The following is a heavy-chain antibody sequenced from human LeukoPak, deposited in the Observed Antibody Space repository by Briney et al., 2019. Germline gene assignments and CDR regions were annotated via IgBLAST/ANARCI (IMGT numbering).Heavy chain of an antibody. D-gene: IGHD2-21*02. CDR1: GFTFSSYS. J-gene: IGHJ3*02. Sequence: GGSLRLSCAASGFTFSSYSMNWVRQAPGKGLEWVSSISSSSSYIYYADSVTGRFTISRDNAKNSLYLQMNNLRAEDTAVYYCARGGDYWEAAFDIWGQGTMVTVSS. V-gene: IGHV3-21*01. CDR3: ARGGDYWEAAFDI. CDR2: ISSSSSYI.